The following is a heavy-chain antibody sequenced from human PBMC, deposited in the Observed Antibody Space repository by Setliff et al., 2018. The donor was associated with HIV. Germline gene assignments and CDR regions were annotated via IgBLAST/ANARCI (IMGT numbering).Heavy chain of an antibody. CDR3: ATDFSISA. CDR2: IKSKTNGGDGTA. J-gene: IGHJ1*01. V-gene: IGHV3-15*01. CDR1: GFTFTDAW. Sequence: PGGSLRLSCAGSGFTFTDAWLTWVRQAPGKGLEWVARIKSKTNGGDGTADYATPVRGRFTISRDDSKNTLYLQMDSLRAEDTAIYYCATDFSISAWGQGTLVTVSS. D-gene: IGHD2-2*01.